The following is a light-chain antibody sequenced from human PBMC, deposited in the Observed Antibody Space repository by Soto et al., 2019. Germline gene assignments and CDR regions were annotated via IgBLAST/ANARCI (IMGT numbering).Light chain of an antibody. V-gene: IGLV1-44*01. CDR3: AAWDDSLNGPF. CDR1: SSNIGSNT. CDR2: SNN. J-gene: IGLJ1*01. Sequence: QSVLTQPPSASGTPGQRVTISCSGSSSNIGSNTVNWYQQLPGTAPKLLIYSNNHRPSGVPDRFSGSKSGTSASLAISGLQSEDEADYYCAAWDDSLNGPFFGTGTKVTVL.